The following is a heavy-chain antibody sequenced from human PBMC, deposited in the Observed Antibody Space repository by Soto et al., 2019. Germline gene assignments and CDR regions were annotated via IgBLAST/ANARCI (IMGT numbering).Heavy chain of an antibody. Sequence: PGESLKISCKGSGYSFTSYWISWVRQMPGKGLEWMGRIDPSGSYTNYSPSFQGHVTISADKSISTAYLQWSSLKASDTAMYYCASTSDTAMVIYYGMDVWGQGTTVTVSS. CDR3: ASTSDTAMVIYYGMDV. V-gene: IGHV5-10-1*01. J-gene: IGHJ6*02. CDR1: GYSFTSYW. CDR2: IDPSGSYT. D-gene: IGHD5-18*01.